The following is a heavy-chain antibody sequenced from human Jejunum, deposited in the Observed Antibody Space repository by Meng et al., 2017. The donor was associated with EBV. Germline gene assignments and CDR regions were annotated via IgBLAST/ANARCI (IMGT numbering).Heavy chain of an antibody. Sequence: GGVLAQTCGSLYHYWAACGFRRRCYWPHGYRHASGKVLVGVARINPDGSIKNGAVSVKGKFTISRDNARNTLYLQMNSLRAEDTAMYYCAKDLSWNQADYWGQGILVTVSS. J-gene: IGHJ4*02. CDR1: GFRRRCYW. V-gene: IGHV3-74*01. CDR2: INPDGSIK. D-gene: IGHD1-14*01. CDR3: AKDLSWNQADY.